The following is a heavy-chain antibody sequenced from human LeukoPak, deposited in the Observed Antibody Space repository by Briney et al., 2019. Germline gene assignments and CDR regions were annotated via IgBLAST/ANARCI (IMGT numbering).Heavy chain of an antibody. CDR3: ARGLVEMATIYFDY. V-gene: IGHV3-53*01. CDR1: GFTVSSNY. J-gene: IGHJ4*02. Sequence: GGSLRLSCAASGFTVSSNYMSWVRQAPGKGLEWVSVIYSGGSTYYADSVKGRFTISRDNSKNTLYLQMNSLRAEDTAFYYCARGLVEMATIYFDYWGQGALVTVSS. D-gene: IGHD5-24*01. CDR2: IYSGGST.